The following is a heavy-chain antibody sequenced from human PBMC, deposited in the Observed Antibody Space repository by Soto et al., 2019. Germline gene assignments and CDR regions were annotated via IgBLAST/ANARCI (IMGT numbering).Heavy chain of an antibody. CDR3: ARGGARRRTPAER. Sequence: GGSLRLSCVTSGFNFSDYTMTWVRQAPGKGLVWLSYIYSSGSPTLYAGSVKGRFTISRDNDKAILFLQMTSLRDEDTAVYYCARGGARRRTPAERWGQGTQGTVAS. D-gene: IGHD1-26*01. CDR1: GFNFSDYT. V-gene: IGHV3-48*02. CDR2: IYSSGSPT. J-gene: IGHJ4*02.